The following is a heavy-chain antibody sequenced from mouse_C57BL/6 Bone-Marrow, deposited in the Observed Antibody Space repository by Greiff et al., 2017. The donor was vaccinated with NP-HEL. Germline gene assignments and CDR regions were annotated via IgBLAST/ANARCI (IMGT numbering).Heavy chain of an antibody. Sequence: QVQLQQSGPELVKPGASVKISCKASGYAFSSSWMNWVKQRPGKGLEWIGRIYPGDGDTNYNGKFKGKATLTADKSSSTAYMQLSSLTSEDSAVYFCARSMVTTYYAIDYWGQGTSVTVSS. D-gene: IGHD2-2*01. CDR2: IYPGDGDT. V-gene: IGHV1-82*01. CDR1: GYAFSSSW. J-gene: IGHJ4*01. CDR3: ARSMVTTYYAIDY.